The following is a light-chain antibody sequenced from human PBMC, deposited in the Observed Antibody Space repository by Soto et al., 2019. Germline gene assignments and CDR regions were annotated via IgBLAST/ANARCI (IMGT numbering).Light chain of an antibody. CDR1: QAIDSW. Sequence: DIQMTQSPSSVSASVGDRVTITCRASQAIDSWLAWYQQKPGEAPKLLIFTGSLLHSGVSPRFSVSGSGTDFTLTISSLQPEDFATYYCQQTLSFPPTFGQGTKVDIK. V-gene: IGKV1-12*01. J-gene: IGKJ1*01. CDR2: TGS. CDR3: QQTLSFPPT.